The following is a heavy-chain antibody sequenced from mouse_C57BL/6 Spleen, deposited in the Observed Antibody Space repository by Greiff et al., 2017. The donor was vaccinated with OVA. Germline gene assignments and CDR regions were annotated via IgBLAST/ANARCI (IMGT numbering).Heavy chain of an antibody. CDR3: ARGGVTTEYFDV. J-gene: IGHJ1*03. CDR2: INPNNGGT. Sequence: EVQLQQSGPELVKPGASVKISCKASGYTFTDYYMNWVKQSHGKSLEWIGDINPNNGGTSYNQKFKGKATLTVDKSSSTAYMELRSLTSEDSAVYYCARGGVTTEYFDVWGTGTTVTVSS. V-gene: IGHV1-26*01. CDR1: GYTFTDYY. D-gene: IGHD2-2*01.